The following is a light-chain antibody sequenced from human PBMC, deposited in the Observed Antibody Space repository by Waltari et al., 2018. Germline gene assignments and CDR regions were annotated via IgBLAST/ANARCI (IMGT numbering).Light chain of an antibody. J-gene: IGLJ2*01. Sequence: QSVLTQPPSVSGAPGPRVTISCSGSGSNIGAGYDVHWYRQLPGKAPTLLIYGVNTRPPGVSDRFSGSQFDTSASLAIAGLQADDEADYYCQSYDTTLSVVFGGGTKLTVL. CDR3: QSYDTTLSVV. CDR1: GSNIGAGYD. V-gene: IGLV1-40*01. CDR2: GVN.